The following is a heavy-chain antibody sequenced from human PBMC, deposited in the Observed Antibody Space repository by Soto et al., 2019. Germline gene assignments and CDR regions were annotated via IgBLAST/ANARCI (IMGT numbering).Heavy chain of an antibody. CDR1: GGSIRDYV. D-gene: IGHD4-17*01. CDR3: ARVGGDDFGDSGGFDY. CDR2: IYYSGRT. Sequence: AETLSLTCTVSGGSIRDYVWTWIRQPPGKGLEWIGYIYYSGRTNYNPALKRRVSISVDTTKKHFSLQLRSVTAADTAVYYCARVGGDDFGDSGGFDYWGQGTLVTV. V-gene: IGHV4-59*01. J-gene: IGHJ4*02.